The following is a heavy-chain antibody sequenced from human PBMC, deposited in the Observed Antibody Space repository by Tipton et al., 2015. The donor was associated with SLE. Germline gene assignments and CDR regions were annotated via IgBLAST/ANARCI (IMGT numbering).Heavy chain of an antibody. Sequence: LRLSCSVSGGSIGSIDNFWGWIRQPPGKGLEWIATIYYSGNTNYNPPLKSRVTISVDTSKNQFSLKLSSVTAADTAVYYCARGGNTIFGVVISWFDPWGQGTLVTVSS. CDR2: IYYSGNT. D-gene: IGHD3-3*01. CDR3: ARGGNTIFGVVISWFDP. V-gene: IGHV4-39*07. CDR1: GGSIGSIDNF. J-gene: IGHJ5*02.